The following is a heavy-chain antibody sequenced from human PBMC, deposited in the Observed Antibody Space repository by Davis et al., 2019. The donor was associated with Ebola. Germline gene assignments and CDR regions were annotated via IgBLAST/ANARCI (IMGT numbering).Heavy chain of an antibody. CDR3: GRLDYGRKGYAFDI. J-gene: IGHJ3*02. CDR2: IGSSGSPL. CDR1: GFPFGDYY. V-gene: IGHV3-11*01. D-gene: IGHD4-17*01. Sequence: SLKLPCAASGFPFGDYYMTWLRQAPATGLEWISFIGSSGSPLKHADSVNGRFTTSSDNAKNSLYQQMNSLRAEDTAVYYCGRLDYGRKGYAFDIWGQGTMVTVSS.